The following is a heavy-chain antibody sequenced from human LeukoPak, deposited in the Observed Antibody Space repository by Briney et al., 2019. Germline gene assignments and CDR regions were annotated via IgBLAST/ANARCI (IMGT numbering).Heavy chain of an antibody. V-gene: IGHV4-4*02. CDR1: GGSILTTNW. Sequence: SETLSLTCAVSGGSILTTNWWSWVRQPPGKGLEWIGEVHLSGTSNYNPSLKSRVSMSIDKSKNQLSLKLTSVTAADTAMYYCARESGAFSPFGFWGQGTLATVSS. CDR2: VHLSGTS. J-gene: IGHJ4*02. CDR3: ARESGAFSPFGF. D-gene: IGHD1-26*01.